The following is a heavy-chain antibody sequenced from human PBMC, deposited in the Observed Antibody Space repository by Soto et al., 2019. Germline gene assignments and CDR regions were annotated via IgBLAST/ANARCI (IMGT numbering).Heavy chain of an antibody. D-gene: IGHD5-18*01. J-gene: IGHJ6*02. CDR1: EYRFNIYC. Sequence: GESLKISCKGSEYRFNIYCIGWVRQIHGKGLEWIGMIYPGDSDTTYSPSFQGQVTMSVDKSISTAYLQWSSLNASDSATYYCAKVLTAMAPYYYYGMDVWGQGTTVTVSS. CDR2: IYPGDSDT. V-gene: IGHV5-51*01. CDR3: AKVLTAMAPYYYYGMDV.